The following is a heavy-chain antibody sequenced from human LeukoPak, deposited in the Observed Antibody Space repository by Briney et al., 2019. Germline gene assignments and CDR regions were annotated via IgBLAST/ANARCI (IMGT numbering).Heavy chain of an antibody. CDR1: GYKFTSYW. J-gene: IGHJ4*02. D-gene: IGHD3/OR15-3a*01. CDR3: ARPEGGYHFGFWAY. V-gene: IGHV5-51*01. Sequence: GESLKISCKVSGYKFTSYWIGWLRQMPGKGLEWIGIIYPGDSDTKYNPSFEGQVTISADESTDTAYLQWTSLKASDTAKYFCARPEGGYHFGFWAYGGQGPLVTVSS. CDR2: IYPGDSDT.